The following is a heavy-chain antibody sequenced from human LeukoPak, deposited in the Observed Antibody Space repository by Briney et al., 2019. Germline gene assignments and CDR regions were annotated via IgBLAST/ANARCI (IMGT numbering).Heavy chain of an antibody. D-gene: IGHD2-15*01. CDR1: GGSFSGYY. CDR3: AREMILLSPNWFDP. J-gene: IGHJ5*02. V-gene: IGHV4-34*01. Sequence: SETLSLTCAVYGGSFSGYYWSWIRQPPGKGLEWIWEINHSGSTNYNPSLKSRVTISVDTSKNQFSLKLSSVTAADTAVYYCAREMILLSPNWFDPWGQGTLVTVSS. CDR2: INHSGST.